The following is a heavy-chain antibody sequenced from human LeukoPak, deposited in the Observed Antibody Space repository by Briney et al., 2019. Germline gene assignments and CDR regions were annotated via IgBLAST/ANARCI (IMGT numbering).Heavy chain of an antibody. V-gene: IGHV3-7*01. J-gene: IGHJ4*02. CDR1: GFTFSNYW. Sequence: GGSLRLSCAASGFTFSNYWMSWVRQAPGKGLEWVANIKQDGSEKNYVDSVEGRFTISRDDTKNSLYLQMNSLRAEDTAVYYCSSTNSFDYWGQGTLVTVSS. CDR3: SSTNSFDY. D-gene: IGHD2-2*01. CDR2: IKQDGSEK.